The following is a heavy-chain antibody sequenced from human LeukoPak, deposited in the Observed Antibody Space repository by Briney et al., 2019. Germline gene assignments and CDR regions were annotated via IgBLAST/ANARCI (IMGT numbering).Heavy chain of an antibody. V-gene: IGHV1-46*01. J-gene: IGHJ4*02. CDR2: INPSGGST. CDR1: GYTFTSYY. CDR3: ARDVLTTFGYFSAADDF. Sequence: ASVKASFKASGYTFTSYYMHWVRQAPGQGLEWMGIINPSGGSTSYAQKFQGRVTMTRDTSTSTVYMELSSLRSEDTAMYYCARDVLTTFGYFSAADDFWGEGDLVTASS. D-gene: IGHD3-10*02.